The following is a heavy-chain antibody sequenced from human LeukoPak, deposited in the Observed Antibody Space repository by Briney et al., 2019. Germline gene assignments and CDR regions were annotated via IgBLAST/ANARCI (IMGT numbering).Heavy chain of an antibody. Sequence: GGSLRLSCAASGFTFSSYGMHWVRQAPGKGLEWVSSISSSSSYIYYADSVKGRFTISRDNAKNSLYLQMNSLRAEDTAVYYCAKEGQGPYYYGSGRNWYFDLWGRGTLVTVSS. J-gene: IGHJ2*01. CDR2: ISSSSSYI. CDR1: GFTFSSYG. CDR3: AKEGQGPYYYGSGRNWYFDL. V-gene: IGHV3-21*01. D-gene: IGHD3-10*01.